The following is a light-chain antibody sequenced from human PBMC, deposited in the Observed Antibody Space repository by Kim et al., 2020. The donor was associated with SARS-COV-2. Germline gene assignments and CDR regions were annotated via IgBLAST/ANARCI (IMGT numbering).Light chain of an antibody. Sequence: VALGQTVRITCQGDSLRCYYATWYQKKPGQAPIVVIYVKNNRPSGIPDRFSGASSGNTASLTITGTQAGDEADYYCNSRDSNDNVVFGGGTQLTVL. CDR2: VKN. CDR1: SLRCYY. J-gene: IGLJ2*01. V-gene: IGLV3-19*01. CDR3: NSRDSNDNVV.